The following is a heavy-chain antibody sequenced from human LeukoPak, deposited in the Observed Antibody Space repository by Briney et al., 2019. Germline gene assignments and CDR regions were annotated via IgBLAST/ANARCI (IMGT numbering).Heavy chain of an antibody. J-gene: IGHJ5*02. CDR2: ISGTGDNT. D-gene: IGHD2-2*01. CDR1: GVTFSSYG. V-gene: IGHV3-23*01. CDR3: AADRCSSCGFDP. Sequence: GGTLRLSCAASGVTFSSYGMSWVRQAPGKGLEWVSAISGTGDNTYYADSVRGRFTISRDNSKNTLYLQMNSLRAEDTAVYYCAADRCSSCGFDPWGQGTLVTVSS.